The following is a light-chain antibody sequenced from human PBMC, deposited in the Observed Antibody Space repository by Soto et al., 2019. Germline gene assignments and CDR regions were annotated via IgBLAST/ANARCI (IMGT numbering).Light chain of an antibody. CDR3: SSYTDTTTRYV. J-gene: IGLJ1*01. Sequence: QSVLIQPPSVSGSPGQSVTISCTGTSSDVGSYDYVSWYRQHPGTAPKPLIYNVNPRPAGVSNRFSGSKSDNTASLTISRLQAEDEADYYCSSYTDTTTRYVFGSGTKVTVL. V-gene: IGLV2-14*03. CDR1: SSDVGSYDY. CDR2: NVN.